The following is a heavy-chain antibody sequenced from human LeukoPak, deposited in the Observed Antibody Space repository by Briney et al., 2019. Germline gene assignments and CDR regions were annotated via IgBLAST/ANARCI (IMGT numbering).Heavy chain of an antibody. Sequence: GGSLRLSCAVSGFDFSGYAMSWVRQAPGKGLEWVSVIYRGGSTYYADSVKGRFTISRHNSKNTLYLQMNSLRAEDTAMYYCARESGLLGDYWGQGTLVTVSS. V-gene: IGHV3-53*04. J-gene: IGHJ4*02. CDR1: GFDFSGYA. D-gene: IGHD3-22*01. CDR3: ARESGLLGDY. CDR2: IYRGGST.